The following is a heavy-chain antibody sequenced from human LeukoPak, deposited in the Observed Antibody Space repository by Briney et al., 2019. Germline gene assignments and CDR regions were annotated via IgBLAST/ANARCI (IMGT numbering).Heavy chain of an antibody. J-gene: IGHJ5*02. CDR1: GYTFTSYV. D-gene: IGHD6-19*01. CDR2: ISGYDGNT. V-gene: IGHV1-18*01. Sequence: ASVKVSCKASGYTFTSYVISWVRQAPGQGLEWMGWISGYDGNTKYAQKFQGRVTMTTDTFTSTAYMELRNLTSDGTAVFYCARGAQWLVPWGQGTLVTVSS. CDR3: ARGAQWLVP.